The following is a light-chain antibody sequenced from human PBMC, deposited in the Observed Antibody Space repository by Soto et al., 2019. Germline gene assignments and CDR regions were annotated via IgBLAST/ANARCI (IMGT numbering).Light chain of an antibody. CDR2: DVN. V-gene: IGLV2-11*01. CDR3: SSYAGAYSLV. Sequence: QSVLTQPRSVSGSPGQSVTISCTGTSGDVGGYNYVSWYQQHPGKVPELIIFDVNKRTSGVPDRFSGSKSGNTASLTISGLQSEDEADYYCSSYAGAYSLVFGGGTKVTVL. J-gene: IGLJ2*01. CDR1: SGDVGGYNY.